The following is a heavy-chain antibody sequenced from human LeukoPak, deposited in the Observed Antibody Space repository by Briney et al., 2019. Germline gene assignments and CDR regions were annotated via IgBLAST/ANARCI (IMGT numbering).Heavy chain of an antibody. J-gene: IGHJ3*02. Sequence: ASVKVSCKASGYTFTGYYMHWVRQAPGQGLEWMGWINPNSGGTNYAQKFQGRVTMTRDTSISTAYMELSRLRSDDTAVYYCARYCSNSCYAGDTFDIWGQGTRVTVSS. CDR2: INPNSGGT. D-gene: IGHD2-2*01. CDR1: GYTFTGYY. V-gene: IGHV1-2*02. CDR3: ARYCSNSCYAGDTFDI.